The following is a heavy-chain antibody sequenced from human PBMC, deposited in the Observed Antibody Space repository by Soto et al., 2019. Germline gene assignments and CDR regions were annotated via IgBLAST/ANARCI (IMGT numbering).Heavy chain of an antibody. D-gene: IGHD2-15*01. V-gene: IGHV3-30*18. CDR2: ISYDGSNK. J-gene: IGHJ5*02. Sequence: VQLVESGGGVVQPGRSLRLSCAASGFTFSSYGMHWVRQAPGKGLEWVAVISYDGSNKYYADSVKGRFTISRDNSKNTLYLQMNSLRAEDTAVYYCAKTPYCSGGSCYDPWGQGTLVTVSS. CDR3: AKTPYCSGGSCYDP. CDR1: GFTFSSYG.